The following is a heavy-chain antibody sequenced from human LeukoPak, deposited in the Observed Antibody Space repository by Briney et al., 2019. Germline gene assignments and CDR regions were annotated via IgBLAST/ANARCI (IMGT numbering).Heavy chain of an antibody. CDR2: ISGSGGNT. CDR3: AKVVHIVVVNDAFDI. Sequence: GGSLRLSCVASGFTFSSYAMSWVRQAPGKGLEWVSAISGSGGNTYYADSVKGRFTISRDNSKKTLYLQMNSLRAEDTAAYYCAKVVHIVVVNDAFDIWGQGTMVTVSS. CDR1: GFTFSSYA. D-gene: IGHD2-21*01. V-gene: IGHV3-23*01. J-gene: IGHJ3*02.